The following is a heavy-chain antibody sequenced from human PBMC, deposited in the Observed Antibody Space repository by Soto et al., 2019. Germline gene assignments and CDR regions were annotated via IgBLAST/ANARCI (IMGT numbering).Heavy chain of an antibody. V-gene: IGHV1-18*01. J-gene: IGHJ6*02. Sequence: QVQLVQSGAEVKKPGASVKVSCKTSGYTFNNYGISWVRQAPGQGLEWMGWISDYNGNTNYAQKFQGRVTMTTDTSTKTVYMVVTGLRSDDTAVYDCARDGYYDAGAYGMDVWGRGTTVTVSS. CDR3: ARDGYYDAGAYGMDV. CDR2: ISDYNGNT. CDR1: GYTFNNYG. D-gene: IGHD3-16*01.